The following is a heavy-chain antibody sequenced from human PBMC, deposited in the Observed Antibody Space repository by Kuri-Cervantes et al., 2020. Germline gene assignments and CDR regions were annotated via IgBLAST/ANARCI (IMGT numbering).Heavy chain of an antibody. D-gene: IGHD3-16*01. CDR3: ASVRLGKKSYYYYGMDV. Sequence: SETLSLTCTVSGGSISSGDYYWSWIRQPPGKGLEWIGYIYYSGSTNYNPSLKSRVTISVDTSKNQFSLKLSSVTAADTAVYYCASVRLGKKSYYYYGMDVWGQGTTVTVSS. J-gene: IGHJ6*02. CDR1: GGSISSGDYY. CDR2: IYYSGST. V-gene: IGHV4-61*08.